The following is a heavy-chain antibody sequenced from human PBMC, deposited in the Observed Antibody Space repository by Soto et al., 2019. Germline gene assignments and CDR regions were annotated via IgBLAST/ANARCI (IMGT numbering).Heavy chain of an antibody. D-gene: IGHD2-21*01. V-gene: IGHV4-31*03. CDR3: ARLRIATNNYKWFDP. CDR1: GAALNSGNYY. CDR2: IYVTGAV. J-gene: IGHJ5*02. Sequence: SETLSLTCSVSGAALNSGNYYWSWIRQVTGKGLEWIGHIYVTGAVDYNPSLRDRITISQDTSERQFSLNLRLVTAADTAVYYCARLRIATNNYKWFDPWGQGTLVTVSS.